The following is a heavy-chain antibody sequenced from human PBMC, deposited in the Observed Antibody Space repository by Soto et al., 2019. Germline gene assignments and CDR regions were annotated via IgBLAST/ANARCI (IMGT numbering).Heavy chain of an antibody. D-gene: IGHD3-22*01. CDR3: ASRERSGYYYEDLMDV. Sequence: QVPLQESGPGLVKPSQTLSLTCTVSGGSISSGGYYWSWIRQHPGKGLEWIGYIYYSGSTYYNPSLKSRVTISVETSKNQFSLTLSSVTAADTAVYYCASRERSGYYYEDLMDVWGQGTTVTVSS. CDR2: IYYSGST. J-gene: IGHJ6*02. V-gene: IGHV4-31*03. CDR1: GGSISSGGYY.